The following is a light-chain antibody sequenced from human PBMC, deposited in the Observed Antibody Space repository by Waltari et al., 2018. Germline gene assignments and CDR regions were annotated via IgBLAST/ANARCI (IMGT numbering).Light chain of an antibody. CDR1: SPNIGHNY. CDR2: EDT. Sequence: QSVLTQPPSVSAAPGQRVTISCPGGSPNIGHNYVTWYRQFPGPAPKLLNYEDTERPSGIPGRFSGSKSGTSATLDITGLQAGDEADYYCGTWDSSLSGAVFGGGTHLTVL. J-gene: IGLJ7*01. CDR3: GTWDSSLSGAV. V-gene: IGLV1-51*02.